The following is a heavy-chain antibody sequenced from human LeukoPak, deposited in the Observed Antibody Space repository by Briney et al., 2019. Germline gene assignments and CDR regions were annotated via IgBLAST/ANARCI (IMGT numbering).Heavy chain of an antibody. D-gene: IGHD3-16*01. CDR2: ISSNGGST. CDR1: GFTFSSYG. J-gene: IGHJ4*02. CDR3: ARERGADYYFDH. Sequence: GGTLRLSCAASGFTFSSYGMSWVRQAPGKGLEYVSAISSNGGSTYYANSVKGRFTISRDNSKNTLYLQMGSLRAEDMAVYYCARERGADYYFDHWGQGTLVTVSS. V-gene: IGHV3-64*01.